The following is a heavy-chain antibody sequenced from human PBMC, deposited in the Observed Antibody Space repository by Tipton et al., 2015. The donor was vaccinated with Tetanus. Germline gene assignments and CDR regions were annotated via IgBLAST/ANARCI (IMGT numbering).Heavy chain of an antibody. CDR1: GGTFSSHA. J-gene: IGHJ6*02. CDR2: IIPIFGTA. Sequence: QVQLVQSGAEVKKPGSSVKVSCKASGGTFSSHAISWVRQAPGQGLEWMGGIIPIFGTANYAQKFQGRVTITADESTSTAYMELSSLRSEDTAVYYCASEYCSGGSCYGDYYYGMDVWGQGTTVTVSS. V-gene: IGHV1-69*01. D-gene: IGHD2-15*01. CDR3: ASEYCSGGSCYGDYYYGMDV.